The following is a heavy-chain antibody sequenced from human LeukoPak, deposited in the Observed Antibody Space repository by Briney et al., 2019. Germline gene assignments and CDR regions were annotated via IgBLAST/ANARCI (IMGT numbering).Heavy chain of an antibody. J-gene: IGHJ3*02. Sequence: GGSLRLSCAASGFTFSSYSMNWVRQAPGKGLEWASYISSSSSTIYYADSVKGRFTISRDNAKDSLYLQMNSLRAEDTAVYYCAREAPSNAFDIWGQGTMVTVSS. CDR3: AREAPSNAFDI. CDR1: GFTFSSYS. CDR2: ISSSSSTI. V-gene: IGHV3-48*01.